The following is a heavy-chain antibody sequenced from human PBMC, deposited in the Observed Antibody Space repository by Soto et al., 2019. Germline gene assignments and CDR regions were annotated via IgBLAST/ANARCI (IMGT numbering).Heavy chain of an antibody. CDR3: ARERFSSGSCLGYFDY. D-gene: IGHD1-26*01. CDR1: GFTFSSYS. Sequence: GSLRLSCAASGFTFSSYSMNWVRQAPGKGLEWVSSISSSSSYIYYADSVKGRFTISRDNAKNSLYLQMNSLRAEDTAVYYCARERFSSGSCLGYFDYWGQGTLVTVSS. J-gene: IGHJ4*02. V-gene: IGHV3-21*01. CDR2: ISSSSSYI.